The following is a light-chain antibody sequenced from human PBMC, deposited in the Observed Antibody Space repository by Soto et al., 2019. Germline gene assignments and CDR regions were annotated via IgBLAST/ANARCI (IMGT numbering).Light chain of an antibody. CDR2: TAS. Sequence: DIQMTQSPSSLSASVGDRVTITCRASQSISTFLNWYQQKPGKAPNLLIYTASTLHGGVPSRFNGNGSGTDFTLTISSLQPEDFATYYCQQSFTAPWTFGQGTRVEIK. J-gene: IGKJ1*01. CDR1: QSISTF. V-gene: IGKV1-39*01. CDR3: QQSFTAPWT.